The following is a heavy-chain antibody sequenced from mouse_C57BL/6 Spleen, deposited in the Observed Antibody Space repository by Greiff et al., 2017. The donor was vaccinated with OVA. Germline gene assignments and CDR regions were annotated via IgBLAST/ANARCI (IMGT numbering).Heavy chain of an antibody. CDR1: GYTFTSYW. V-gene: IGHV1-53*01. D-gene: IGHD1-1*01. J-gene: IGHJ1*03. Sequence: VQLQQPGTELVKPGASVKLSCKASGYTFTSYWMHWVKQRPGQGLEWIGNINPSNGGTNYNEKFKSKATLTVDKASSTAYMQLSSLTSEDSAVYYCARWILRGGYFDVWGTGTTVTVSS. CDR3: ARWILRGGYFDV. CDR2: INPSNGGT.